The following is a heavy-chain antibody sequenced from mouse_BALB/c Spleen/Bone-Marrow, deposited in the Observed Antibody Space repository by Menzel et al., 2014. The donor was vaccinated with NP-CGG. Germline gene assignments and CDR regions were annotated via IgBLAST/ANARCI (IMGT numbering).Heavy chain of an antibody. J-gene: IGHJ3*01. CDR1: GFTFSNYW. CDR3: TTGFAY. Sequence: EVKLVESGGGLVQPGGSMKLSCVASGFTFSNYWMNWVRQSPEKGLEWVAEIRLKSNNYAAHYAESVKGRFTISRDDSKSSVYLQMNNLRAEDTGIYYCTTGFAYWGQGTLVTVSA. V-gene: IGHV6-6*02. CDR2: IRLKSNNYAA.